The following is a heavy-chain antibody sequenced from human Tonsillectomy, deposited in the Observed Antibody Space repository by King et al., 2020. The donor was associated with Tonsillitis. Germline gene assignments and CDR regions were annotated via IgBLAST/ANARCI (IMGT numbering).Heavy chain of an antibody. V-gene: IGHV1-2*02. CDR3: ARGGIAVAGTDYYYYMDV. Sequence: VQLVESGAEVKKPGASVKVSCKASRYTFTGYHMHWVRQAPGQGLEWMGWINPNSGGTNYAQRFQGRVTMTRDTSITTAYMELSRLRSDDTAVYYCARGGIAVAGTDYYYYMDVWGKGTTVTVSS. D-gene: IGHD6-19*01. J-gene: IGHJ6*03. CDR2: INPNSGGT. CDR1: RYTFTGYH.